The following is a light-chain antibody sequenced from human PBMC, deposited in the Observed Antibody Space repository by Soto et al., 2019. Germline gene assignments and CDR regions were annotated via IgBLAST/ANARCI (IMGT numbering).Light chain of an antibody. Sequence: IVMTQSPVTLSVSPGEKGPPPFRARQSVSSNLAWFQQKPGQAPRLLIYGASTRAIGTPAKFSGSGSGTEFTLTIGGLQSEDFAVYYCQQYNNWPRTFGQGTKVDIK. CDR3: QQYNNWPRT. CDR2: GAS. V-gene: IGKV3-15*01. J-gene: IGKJ1*01. CDR1: QSVSSN.